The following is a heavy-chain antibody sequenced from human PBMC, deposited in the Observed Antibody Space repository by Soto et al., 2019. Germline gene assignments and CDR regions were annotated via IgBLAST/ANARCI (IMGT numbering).Heavy chain of an antibody. CDR1: GYSFTSYW. D-gene: IGHD2-8*01. J-gene: IGHJ4*02. CDR3: ARGYCTNGVCSFFDY. CDR2: IYPGDSDT. V-gene: IGHV5-51*01. Sequence: GESLKISCKGSGYSFTSYWIGWVRQMPGKGLEWMGIIYPGDSDTRYSPSFQGQVTISADKSISTAYLQLSSLKASDTAMYYCARGYCTNGVCSFFDYWGQGTLVTVSS.